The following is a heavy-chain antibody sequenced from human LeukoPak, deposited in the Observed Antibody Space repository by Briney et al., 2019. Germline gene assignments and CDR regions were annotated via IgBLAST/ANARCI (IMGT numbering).Heavy chain of an antibody. J-gene: IGHJ4*02. D-gene: IGHD3-22*01. CDR1: GYTFTDSY. Sequence: GASVKVSCKASGYTFTDSYMHWVRQAPGQGLEWMGWINPNSGGTNYAHKFQGRVSMTRDTSISTAYMELNWLTSDDTAVYYCARGGLYDNRGTIDYWGQGTLVTVSS. V-gene: IGHV1-2*02. CDR2: INPNSGGT. CDR3: ARGGLYDNRGTIDY.